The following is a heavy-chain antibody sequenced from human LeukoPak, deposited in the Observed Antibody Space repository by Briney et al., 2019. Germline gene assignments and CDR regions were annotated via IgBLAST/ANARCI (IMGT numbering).Heavy chain of an antibody. CDR1: GYTFTGYY. V-gene: IGHV1-2*04. D-gene: IGHD2-2*01. Sequence: ASVTVSCKASGYTFTGYYMHWVRQAPGQGLEWMGWINPNSGGTKYAQKFQGWVTMTRDTSISTAYMELSRLRSDDTAVYYCARNYCSSTSCQGWDAFDIWGQGTMVTVSS. CDR2: INPNSGGT. J-gene: IGHJ3*02. CDR3: ARNYCSSTSCQGWDAFDI.